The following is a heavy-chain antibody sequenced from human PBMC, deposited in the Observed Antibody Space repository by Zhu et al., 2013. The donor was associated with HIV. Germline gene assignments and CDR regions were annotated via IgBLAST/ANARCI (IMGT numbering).Heavy chain of an antibody. Sequence: QVQLVQSGAEVKKPGASVKVSCKASGYTFTSYYMHWVRQAPGQGLEWMGIINPSGGSTSYAQKFQGRVTMTRDTSTSTVYMELSSLRSEDTAVYYCARDNYGRGYDFWSGYPFDYWGQGTLVTVSS. CDR3: ARDNYGRGYDFWSGYPFDY. CDR1: GYTFTSYY. D-gene: IGHD3-3*01. V-gene: IGHV1-46*01. J-gene: IGHJ4*02. CDR2: INPSGGST.